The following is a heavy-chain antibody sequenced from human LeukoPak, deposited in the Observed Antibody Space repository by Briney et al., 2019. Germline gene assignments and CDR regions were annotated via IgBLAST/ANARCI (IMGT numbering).Heavy chain of an antibody. CDR3: ARSGNYFDY. CDR1: GFTFSTYE. J-gene: IGHJ4*02. V-gene: IGHV3-48*03. CDR2: ITTSGSTI. Sequence: GGSLRLSCAASGFTFSTYEMNWVRQAPGKGLEWVSYITTSGSTIYYADSVKGRFTISRDNAKSSLYLQMNSLRAEDTAVYYCARSGNYFDYWGQGTLVTVPS. D-gene: IGHD3-10*01.